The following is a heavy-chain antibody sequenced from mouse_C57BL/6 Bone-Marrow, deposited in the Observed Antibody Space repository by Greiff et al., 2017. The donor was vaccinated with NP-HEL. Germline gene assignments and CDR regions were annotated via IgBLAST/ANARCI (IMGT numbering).Heavy chain of an antibody. V-gene: IGHV1-64*01. J-gene: IGHJ2*01. CDR2: IHPNSGST. Sequence: QVQLQQPGAELVKPGASVKLSCKASGYTFTSYWMHWVKQRPGHGLEWIGMIHPNSGSTNYNEKFKSKATLTVDKSSSTAYMQLSSLTSEDSAVYYCARVELLRSHYCDYWGQGTTLTVSS. CDR3: ARVELLRSHYCDY. D-gene: IGHD1-1*01. CDR1: GYTFTSYW.